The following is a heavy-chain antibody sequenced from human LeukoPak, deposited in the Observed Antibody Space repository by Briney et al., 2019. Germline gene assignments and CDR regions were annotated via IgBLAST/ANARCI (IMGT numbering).Heavy chain of an antibody. CDR1: GGSISSGSYY. J-gene: IGHJ4*02. CDR2: IYTSGST. V-gene: IGHV4-61*02. D-gene: IGHD3-22*01. CDR3: ASIAPYYYDSSGYYFDY. Sequence: SETLSLTCTVSGGSISSGSYYWSWIRQPAGKGLEWIGRIYTSGSTNYNPSLKSRVTISVDTSKNQFSLKLSSVTAADTAVYYCASIAPYYYDSSGYYFDYWGQGTLVTVSS.